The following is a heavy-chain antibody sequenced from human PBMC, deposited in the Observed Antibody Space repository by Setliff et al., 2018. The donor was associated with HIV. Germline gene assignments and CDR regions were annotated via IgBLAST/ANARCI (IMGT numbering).Heavy chain of an antibody. CDR1: GGFVSRSSYY. Sequence: LSLTCTVSGGFVSRSSYYWGWIRQPRGKRLEWIGTIYYNGDTQYNPSFKSRVIMSVDTSKNQFSLRLISVTAADTAVYYCVRMEATRPPRGLDYWGPGTLVTVS. CDR2: IYYNGDT. V-gene: IGHV4-39*01. CDR3: VRMEATRPPRGLDY. D-gene: IGHD6-6*01. J-gene: IGHJ4*02.